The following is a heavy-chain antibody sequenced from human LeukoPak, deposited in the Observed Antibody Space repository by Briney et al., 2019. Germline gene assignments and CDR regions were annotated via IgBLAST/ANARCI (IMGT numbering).Heavy chain of an antibody. J-gene: IGHJ3*02. D-gene: IGHD6-13*01. CDR1: GFIFSSYA. CDR2: ISGTGGST. CDR3: AQKGISNAFDI. Sequence: GGSLRLSCAASGFIFSSYAMSWVRRAPGKGLEWVSAISGTGGSTYCADSVKGRFSISRDNPKNTLYLQMNSLRAEDTAVYYCAQKGISNAFDIWGQGTMVTISS. V-gene: IGHV3-23*01.